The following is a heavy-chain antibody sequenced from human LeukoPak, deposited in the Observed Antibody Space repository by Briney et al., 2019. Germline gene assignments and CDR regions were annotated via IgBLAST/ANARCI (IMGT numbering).Heavy chain of an antibody. V-gene: IGHV1-69*06. J-gene: IGHJ4*02. Sequence: SVKVSCKASGGTFSSYAISWVRQAPGQGLEWMGGIIPIFGTANYAQKFQGRVTITADKSTSTAYMELSSLRSEDTAVYYCASSRDGYNVKRYWGQGTLVTVSS. CDR1: GGTFSSYA. CDR2: IIPIFGTA. CDR3: ASSRDGYNVKRY. D-gene: IGHD5-24*01.